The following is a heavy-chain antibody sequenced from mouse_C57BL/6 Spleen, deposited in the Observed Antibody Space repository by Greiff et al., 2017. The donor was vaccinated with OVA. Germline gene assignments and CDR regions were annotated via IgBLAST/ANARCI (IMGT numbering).Heavy chain of an antibody. CDR3: ARGTAQAPYAMDY. J-gene: IGHJ4*01. CDR1: GFTFSSYG. Sequence: EVQLVESGGDLVKPGGSLKLSCAASGFTFSSYGMSWVRQTPDKRLEWVATISSGGSYTYYPDSVKGRFTISRDNAKNTLYLQMSSLKSEDTAMYYCARGTAQAPYAMDYWGQGTSVTVSS. D-gene: IGHD3-2*02. V-gene: IGHV5-6*01. CDR2: ISSGGSYT.